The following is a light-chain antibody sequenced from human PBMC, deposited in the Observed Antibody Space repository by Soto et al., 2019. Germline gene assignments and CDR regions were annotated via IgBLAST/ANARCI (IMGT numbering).Light chain of an antibody. CDR1: QSVGSS. V-gene: IGKV3-15*01. J-gene: IGKJ1*01. CDR2: GAS. Sequence: EIVLTQSPATLSLSPGERATLSCRASQSVGSSLAWYQQKPGQAPRLLICGASTRATGIPARFSGSGSGTEFTLTISSLQSEDFATYYCQQSYSTPWTFGRGTKVDI. CDR3: QQSYSTPWT.